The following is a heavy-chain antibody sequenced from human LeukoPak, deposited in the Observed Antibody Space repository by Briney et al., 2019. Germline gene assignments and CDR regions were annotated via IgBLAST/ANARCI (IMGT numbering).Heavy chain of an antibody. CDR1: GFTFDSYA. CDR2: ISGSGGST. J-gene: IGHJ6*02. Sequence: GGSLRLSCAASGFTFDSYAMNWVRQAPGKGLEWVSAISGSGGSTYYADSVKGRFTISRDNSKNTLYLQMNSLRAEDTAVYYCAKVVGVRVYYYYYGMDVWGQGTTVTVSS. V-gene: IGHV3-23*01. CDR3: AKVVGVRVYYYYYGMDV. D-gene: IGHD1-26*01.